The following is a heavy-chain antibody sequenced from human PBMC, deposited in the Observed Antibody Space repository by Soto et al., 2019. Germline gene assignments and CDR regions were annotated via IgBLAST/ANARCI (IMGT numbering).Heavy chain of an antibody. CDR3: ARGDILIDY. V-gene: IGHV1-8*01. CDR1: GYTFTNYD. D-gene: IGHD3-9*01. J-gene: IGHJ4*02. Sequence: ASVKVSCKASGYTFTNYDINWVRQATGQGPEWMGWINPNTGKTGYAQKFQGRVTITRDTSASTAYMELSSLRSEDTAVYYCARGDILIDYWGQGTLVTVSS. CDR2: INPNTGKT.